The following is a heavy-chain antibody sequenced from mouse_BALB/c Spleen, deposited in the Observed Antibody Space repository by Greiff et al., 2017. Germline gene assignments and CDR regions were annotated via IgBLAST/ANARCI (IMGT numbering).Heavy chain of an antibody. CDR3: AREAGKGFAY. V-gene: IGHV5-4*02. CDR2: ISDGGGYT. CDR1: GFTFSDYY. J-gene: IGHJ3*01. Sequence: DVQLVESGGGLVKPGGSLKLSCAASGFTFSDYYMYWVRQTPEKRLEWVATISDGGGYTYYPDSVKGRFTISRDNAKNNLYLQMSSLKSEDTAMYYCAREAGKGFAYWGQGTLVTVSA.